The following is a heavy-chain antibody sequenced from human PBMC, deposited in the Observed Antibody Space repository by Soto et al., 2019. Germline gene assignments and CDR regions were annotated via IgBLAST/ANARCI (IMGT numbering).Heavy chain of an antibody. D-gene: IGHD1-26*01. CDR3: ARESPPGGATGENDY. Sequence: ASVKVSCKASGGTFSSYAISWVRQAPGQGLEWMGGIIPIFGTANYAQKFQGRVTITADESTSTAYMELSSLRSEDTAVYYCARESPPGGATGENDYWGQGTLVTVSS. J-gene: IGHJ4*02. CDR1: GGTFSSYA. CDR2: IIPIFGTA. V-gene: IGHV1-69*13.